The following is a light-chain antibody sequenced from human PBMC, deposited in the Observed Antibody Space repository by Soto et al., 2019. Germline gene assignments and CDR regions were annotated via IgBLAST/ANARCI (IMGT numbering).Light chain of an antibody. J-gene: IGKJ3*01. CDR3: QQYNNWPLFT. Sequence: EIVMTQSPATLSVSPGERATLSCRASQSVSSNLAWYQQKPGQAPRLLIYGASTRATGIPARFSGSGSGTEFTLTIRRLQSEDFAVYYCQQYNNWPLFTFGPGTKVDIK. CDR1: QSVSSN. V-gene: IGKV3-15*01. CDR2: GAS.